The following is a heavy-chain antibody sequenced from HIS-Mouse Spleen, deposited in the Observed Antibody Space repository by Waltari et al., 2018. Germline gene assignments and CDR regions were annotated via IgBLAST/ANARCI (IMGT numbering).Heavy chain of an antibody. V-gene: IGHV4-34*01. D-gene: IGHD2-2*01. CDR3: ARSKGYCSSTSCYYFDY. CDR1: GGSFSGYY. Sequence: QVQLQQWGAGLLKPSETLSLTCAVNGGSFSGYYWSWIRQPPGKGLEWIGEINHSGSTNYNPSLKSRVTISVDTSKNQFSLKLSSVTAADTAVYYCARSKGYCSSTSCYYFDYWGQGTLVTVSS. J-gene: IGHJ4*02. CDR2: INHSGST.